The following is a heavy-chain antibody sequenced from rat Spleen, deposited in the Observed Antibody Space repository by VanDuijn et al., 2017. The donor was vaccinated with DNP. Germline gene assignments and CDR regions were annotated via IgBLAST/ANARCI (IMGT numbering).Heavy chain of an antibody. Sequence: EVKLVESGGGLVQPGRSLKLSCAASGFTFSNFGMAWVRQAPTKGPEWVASISSSGGNMYFRDSVKGRFTISRDNAKSTLYLQMDSLRSEDTATYYCATFEGRDAWGQGTSVTVSS. CDR3: ATFEGRDA. J-gene: IGHJ4*01. CDR1: GFTFSNFG. V-gene: IGHV5S13*01. D-gene: IGHD1-11*01. CDR2: ISSSGGNM.